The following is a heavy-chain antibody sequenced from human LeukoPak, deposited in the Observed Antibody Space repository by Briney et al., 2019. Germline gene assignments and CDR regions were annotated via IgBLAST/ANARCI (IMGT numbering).Heavy chain of an antibody. CDR1: GFTFSSYA. J-gene: IGHJ4*02. CDR3: AKDFGQWLVLGYFDY. V-gene: IGHV3-23*01. Sequence: QTGGSLRLSCAASGFTFSSYAMSWVRQAPGKGLEWVSAISGSGGSTYYADSVKGRFTISRDNSKNTLYLQMNSLRAEDTAVYYCAKDFGQWLVLGYFDYWGQGTLVTVSS. CDR2: ISGSGGST. D-gene: IGHD6-19*01.